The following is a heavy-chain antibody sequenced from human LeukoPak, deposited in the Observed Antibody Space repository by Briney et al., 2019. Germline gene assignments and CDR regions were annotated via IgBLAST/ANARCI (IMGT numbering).Heavy chain of an antibody. CDR3: ARAATLVDTAMVLY. CDR2: INAGNGNT. D-gene: IGHD5-18*01. CDR1: GYTFTSYA. J-gene: IGHJ4*02. Sequence: APVKVSCKASGYTFTSYAMHWVRQAPGQRLEWMGWINAGNGNTKYSQKFQGRVTITRDTSASTAYMELSSLRSEDTAVYYCARAATLVDTAMVLYRGQGTLVTVSS. V-gene: IGHV1-3*01.